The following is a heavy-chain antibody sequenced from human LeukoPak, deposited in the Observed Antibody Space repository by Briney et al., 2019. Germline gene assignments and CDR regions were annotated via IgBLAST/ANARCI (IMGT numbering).Heavy chain of an antibody. Sequence: PGGSLRLSCAASGFTFSTYAXXXXRQAPGXGXXXXSGLTGGGGGTSYADSVKGRFTISRXNSKNTLYLQMNSLRAEDTAVYYCAKDKGAVTGTFDYWGQGTLVTVSS. CDR1: GFTFSTYA. V-gene: IGHV3-23*01. D-gene: IGHD1-14*01. J-gene: IGHJ4*02. CDR2: LTGGGGGT. CDR3: AKDKGAVTGTFDY.